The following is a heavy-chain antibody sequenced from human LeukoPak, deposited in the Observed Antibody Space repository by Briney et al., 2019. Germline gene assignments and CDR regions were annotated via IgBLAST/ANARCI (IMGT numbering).Heavy chain of an antibody. CDR2: IYSGGST. CDR3: ASGGMGARKYYSDPFHY. CDR1: GFTVSRNY. Sequence: PGGSLRLSCAASGFTVSRNYMSWVRQAPGKGLEWASIIYSGGSTYYADSVRGRFTISRDSSKNTVCLQMNSLRAEDTAVYYCASGGMGARKYYSDPFHYWGQGTLVTVSS. D-gene: IGHD3-10*01. J-gene: IGHJ4*02. V-gene: IGHV3-53*01.